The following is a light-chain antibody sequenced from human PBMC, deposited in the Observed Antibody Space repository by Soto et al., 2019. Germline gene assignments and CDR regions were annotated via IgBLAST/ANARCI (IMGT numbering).Light chain of an antibody. Sequence: VLTQPASVSGSPGQSITISCTGTSSDVGGYNYVSWYQQHPGKAPKLMIYEVSNRPSGVSNRFSGSKSGNTASLTISGLQAEDEADYYCSSYTSSSTPPYVFGTGTKVTVL. CDR3: SSYTSSSTPPYV. CDR1: SSDVGGYNY. V-gene: IGLV2-14*01. J-gene: IGLJ1*01. CDR2: EVS.